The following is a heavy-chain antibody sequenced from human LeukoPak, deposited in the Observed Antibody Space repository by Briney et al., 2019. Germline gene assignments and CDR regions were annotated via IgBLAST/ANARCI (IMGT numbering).Heavy chain of an antibody. J-gene: IGHJ6*03. D-gene: IGHD3-9*01. CDR3: ARDHTYYDILTGYSPGYMDV. V-gene: IGHV4-59*01. Sequence: SETLSLTCTVSGGSISSYYWSWIRQPPGKGLEWIGYIYYSGSTNYNPSLKTRVTMSVDTSKHQFSLKLSSVTAADTAVYYCARDHTYYDILTGYSPGYMDVWGKGTTVTVSS. CDR1: GGSISSYY. CDR2: IYYSGST.